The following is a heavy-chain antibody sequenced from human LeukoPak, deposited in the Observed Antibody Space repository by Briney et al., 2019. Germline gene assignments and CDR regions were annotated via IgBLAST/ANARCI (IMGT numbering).Heavy chain of an antibody. CDR1: GFAFSSYG. J-gene: IGHJ4*02. D-gene: IGHD1-20*01. V-gene: IGHV3-30*02. Sequence: GGSLRLSCAASGFAFSSYGVHWVRQAPGKGLEWVAFIRYDGSNKYYADSVKGRFTISRDNSKNTLYLQMNSLRAEDTAVYYCAKGIIGTSPILDYWGQGTLVTVSS. CDR2: IRYDGSNK. CDR3: AKGIIGTSPILDY.